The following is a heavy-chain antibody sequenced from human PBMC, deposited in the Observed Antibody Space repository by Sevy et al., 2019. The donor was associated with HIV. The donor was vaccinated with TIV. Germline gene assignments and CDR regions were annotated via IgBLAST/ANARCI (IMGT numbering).Heavy chain of an antibody. CDR1: GFTFDGYA. V-gene: IGHV3-23*01. CDR2: IRGTGET. J-gene: IGHJ5*01. D-gene: IGHD3-3*01. Sequence: GGSLRLSCAASGFTFDGYALSWVRQAPGMGLEWVSSIRGTGETYYTDSVKGRFTVSRDNSKTTMFLQMIGLRAEDTAVYYCAKDGSRIWNRHNWFDSWGQGTLVTVSS. CDR3: AKDGSRIWNRHNWFDS.